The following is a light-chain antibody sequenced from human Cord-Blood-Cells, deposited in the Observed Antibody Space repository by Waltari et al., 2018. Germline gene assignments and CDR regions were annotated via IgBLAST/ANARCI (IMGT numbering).Light chain of an antibody. CDR3: QQYGSSSWT. Sequence: ELVLTLSPGTLSLSSGERAAHACRASQSVSSSYLAWYQQKPGQAPRLLNYGASSRATGTPNRFSGSSAGTDFTPTSSRLAPEDFAVYYCQQYGSSSWTFGQGTKVEIK. J-gene: IGKJ1*01. CDR1: QSVSSSY. V-gene: IGKV3-20*01. CDR2: GAS.